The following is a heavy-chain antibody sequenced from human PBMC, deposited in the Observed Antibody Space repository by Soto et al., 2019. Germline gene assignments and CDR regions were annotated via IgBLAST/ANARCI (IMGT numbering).Heavy chain of an antibody. CDR3: AAGIPHTYYDFWSGPHVYYGMDV. V-gene: IGHV1-58*01. CDR1: GFTFTSSA. CDR2: IVVGSGNT. D-gene: IGHD3-3*01. J-gene: IGHJ6*04. Sequence: SVKVSCKASGFTFTSSAVQWVRQARGQRLEWIGWIVVGSGNTNYAQKFQERVTINRDMSTSTAYMELSSLRSEDTAVYYCAAGIPHTYYDFWSGPHVYYGMDVWGKGTTVTVSA.